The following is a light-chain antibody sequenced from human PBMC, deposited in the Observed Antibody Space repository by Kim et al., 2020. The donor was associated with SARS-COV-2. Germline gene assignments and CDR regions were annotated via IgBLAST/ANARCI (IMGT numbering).Light chain of an antibody. CDR3: QQYNNWPRT. J-gene: IGKJ1*01. CDR2: GAS. Sequence: EIVMTQSPATLSVSPGERATLSCRASQSVSSNLAWYQQRPGQAPRLLIYGASTRATDIPARFGGSGSGTDFTLTISSLQSEDFAVYYCQQYNNWPRTFGQGTKVDIK. V-gene: IGKV3-15*01. CDR1: QSVSSN.